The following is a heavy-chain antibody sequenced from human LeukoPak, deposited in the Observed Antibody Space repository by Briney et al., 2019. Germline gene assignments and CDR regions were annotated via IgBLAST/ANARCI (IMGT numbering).Heavy chain of an antibody. CDR1: GFTFSSYW. J-gene: IGHJ1*01. CDR3: TSWGDTTAEYFQR. CDR2: INEDGSGK. D-gene: IGHD2-21*02. Sequence: GGSLRLSCAASGFTFSSYWMSWVRQAPGKGLEWVGNINEDGSGKSYVDSVKGRFTISRDNAKNSLYLQMNSLSAEDTAVYYCTSWGDTTAEYFQRWGQGTLVTVSS. V-gene: IGHV3-7*01.